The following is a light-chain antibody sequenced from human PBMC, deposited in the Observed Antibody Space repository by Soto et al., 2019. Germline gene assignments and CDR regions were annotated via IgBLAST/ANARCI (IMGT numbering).Light chain of an antibody. CDR2: GVS. Sequence: EIVMMQSPATLSVSPGESVTLSCRASQLFSSNLAWYQHKPGQAPRLLIYGVSTRDTGVPDRFSGSGSGTDFTLTISSLQSEDFVVYYCQQYNHWRTFGQGTKVDIK. CDR1: QLFSSN. V-gene: IGKV3-15*01. J-gene: IGKJ1*01. CDR3: QQYNHWRT.